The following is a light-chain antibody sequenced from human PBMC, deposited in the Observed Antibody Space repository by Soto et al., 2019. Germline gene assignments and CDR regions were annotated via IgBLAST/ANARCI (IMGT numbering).Light chain of an antibody. V-gene: IGLV2-14*01. CDR1: ASDIGNYNY. Sequence: QSALTQPASVSGSPGQPITISCTGTASDIGNYNYVSWYQQHPGKAPKLIIYGVSNRPSGVSNRFSGSKSGNAASLTISGLQAEDEADYYCSSYTAYTTLWVFGGGTK. CDR2: GVS. J-gene: IGLJ3*02. CDR3: SSYTAYTTLWV.